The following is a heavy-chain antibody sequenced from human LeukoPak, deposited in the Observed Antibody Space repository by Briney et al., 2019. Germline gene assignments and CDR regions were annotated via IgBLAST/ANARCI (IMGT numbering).Heavy chain of an antibody. Sequence: ASVKVSCKASGYTFTSYGISWVRQAPGQGLEWMGWINAYNGNTNYAQKLQGRVTMTTDTSTSTAYMELRSLRSDDTAVYYCARVPGALTVVTLYYYYGMDVWGQGTTVTVSS. D-gene: IGHD4-23*01. CDR1: GYTFTSYG. CDR2: INAYNGNT. J-gene: IGHJ6*02. CDR3: ARVPGALTVVTLYYYYGMDV. V-gene: IGHV1-18*01.